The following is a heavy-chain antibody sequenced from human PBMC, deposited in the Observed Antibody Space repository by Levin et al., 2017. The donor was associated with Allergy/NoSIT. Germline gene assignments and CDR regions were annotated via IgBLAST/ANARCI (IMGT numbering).Heavy chain of an antibody. V-gene: IGHV3-30*18. Sequence: GGSLRLSCAASGFTFSSYGMHWVRQAPGKGLEWVAVISYDGSNKYYADSVKGRFTISRDNSKNTLYLQMNSLRAEDTAVYYCAKDKFERLRGITGTGADYWGQGTLVTVSS. CDR3: AKDKFERLRGITGTGADY. CDR2: ISYDGSNK. D-gene: IGHD1-7*01. J-gene: IGHJ4*02. CDR1: GFTFSSYG.